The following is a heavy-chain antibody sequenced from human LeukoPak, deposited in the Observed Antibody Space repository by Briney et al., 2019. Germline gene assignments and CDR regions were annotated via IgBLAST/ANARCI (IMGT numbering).Heavy chain of an antibody. CDR3: AAILTGYYRDY. Sequence: PGGSLRLSCAASGFTLSSYWMHWVRQTPGKGLEWVSRINTDGSSTNYADSVKGRFTISRDNAKNTLYPQMNSLRAEDTAVYYCAAILTGYYRDYWGQGTLVTVSS. J-gene: IGHJ4*02. D-gene: IGHD3-9*01. V-gene: IGHV3-74*01. CDR1: GFTLSSYW. CDR2: INTDGSST.